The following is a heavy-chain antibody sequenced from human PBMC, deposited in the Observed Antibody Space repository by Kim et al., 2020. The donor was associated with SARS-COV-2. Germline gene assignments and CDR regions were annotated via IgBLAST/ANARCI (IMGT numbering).Heavy chain of an antibody. Sequence: SETLSLTCSVAGVANGSSSYYWVWIRQPPGKGLEWIGTMYYSGSMHYNPSLKSRVTISGDTSKSQFSLRLNSVTAADTAVYYCATTTGIRGRIIHHYYYYGMDVWGQGTTVTVSS. CDR2: MYYSGSM. D-gene: IGHD3-10*01. J-gene: IGHJ6*02. CDR3: ATTTGIRGRIIHHYYYYGMDV. CDR1: GVANGSSSYY. V-gene: IGHV4-39*07.